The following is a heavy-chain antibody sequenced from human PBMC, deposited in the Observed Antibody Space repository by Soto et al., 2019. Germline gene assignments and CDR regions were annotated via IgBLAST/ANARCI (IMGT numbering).Heavy chain of an antibody. CDR3: ASNYDSSGYYPGPDAFDI. J-gene: IGHJ3*02. Sequence: SETLSRTCTGSGGSISSGGYSWSWIRQPAGKGLEWIGYIYYSGSTYYNPSLKSRVTISVDTSKNQFSLKLSSVTAADTAVYYCASNYDSSGYYPGPDAFDIWGQGTMVTVSS. CDR2: IYYSGST. D-gene: IGHD3-22*01. CDR1: GGSISSGGYS. V-gene: IGHV4-31*03.